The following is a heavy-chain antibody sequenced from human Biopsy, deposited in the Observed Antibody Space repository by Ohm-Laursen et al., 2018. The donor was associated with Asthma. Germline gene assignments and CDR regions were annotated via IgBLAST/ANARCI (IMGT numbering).Heavy chain of an antibody. Sequence: SLRLSCAAPGFTFTDYWMHWVRQAPGKGLVWVSRINVEGTTTNYADPVKGRFTISRDNSKNTIYLQLNSLRAEDTAVYYCAKDWKSLYVQYFFEYWGQGTLVTVSS. CDR3: AKDWKSLYVQYFFEY. CDR2: INVEGTTT. J-gene: IGHJ4*02. D-gene: IGHD5/OR15-5a*01. V-gene: IGHV3-74*01. CDR1: GFTFTDYW.